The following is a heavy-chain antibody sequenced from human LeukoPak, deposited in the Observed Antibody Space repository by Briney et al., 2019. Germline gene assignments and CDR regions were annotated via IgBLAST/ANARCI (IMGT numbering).Heavy chain of an antibody. CDR2: VKHDGRAK. J-gene: IGHJ4*02. Sequence: QTGGSLRLSCAASGFAFSDFWMSWVRQAPGKGLEWVANVKHDGRAKYYVPSVRGRFTISRDNAKNSLYLQMNSLTVEDTAVYYCATSHDSAGNDWGQGTLVTVSS. D-gene: IGHD2-15*01. CDR3: ATSHDSAGND. V-gene: IGHV3-7*01. CDR1: GFAFSDFW.